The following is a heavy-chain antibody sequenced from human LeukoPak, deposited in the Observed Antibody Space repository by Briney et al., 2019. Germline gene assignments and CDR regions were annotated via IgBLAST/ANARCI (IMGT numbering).Heavy chain of an antibody. Sequence: PAGSLRLSFAGSGFTVSSSYMSWVRQSPGKGLEWVSHIRGTGTGTDYADAVKGRFTVSRDNSKNTLYLQMNSLRAEDTAVYYCAKELEYYDWTGYPLSNFDTWGQGTLVTVS. CDR2: IRGTGTGT. D-gene: IGHD3/OR15-3a*01. V-gene: IGHV3-53*01. CDR3: AKELEYYDWTGYPLSNFDT. CDR1: GFTVSSSY. J-gene: IGHJ4*02.